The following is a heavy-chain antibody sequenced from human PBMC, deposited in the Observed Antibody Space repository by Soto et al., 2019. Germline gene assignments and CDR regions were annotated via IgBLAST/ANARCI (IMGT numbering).Heavy chain of an antibody. D-gene: IGHD6-6*01. CDR3: ARCRYSSSRYHYYYYYGMDF. J-gene: IGHJ6*01. V-gene: IGHV5-10-1*01. Sequence: PGESLKISCKGSGYSFTGYWISWVRQMPGKGLEWMGRIDPSDSYTNYSPSFQGHVTISADKSISTAYLHWSSLKAPDTGMYYCARCRYSSSRYHYYYYYGMDFWRQGTTVNVSS. CDR1: GYSFTGYW. CDR2: IDPSDSYT.